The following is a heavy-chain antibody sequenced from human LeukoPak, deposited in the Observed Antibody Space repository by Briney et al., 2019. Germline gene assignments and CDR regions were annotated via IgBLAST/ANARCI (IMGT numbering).Heavy chain of an antibody. Sequence: GGSLRLSCAASGFTFSNSAMYWVRQAPGKGLEFVSVISTNGDRTYYADSVKGRFTISRDNSKNTLYLQMGSLRADDMAVYYCASRYCSGGSCYSGWGAGFDPWGQGTLVTVSS. J-gene: IGHJ5*02. V-gene: IGHV3-64*02. CDR2: ISTNGDRT. D-gene: IGHD2-15*01. CDR1: GFTFSNSA. CDR3: ASRYCSGGSCYSGWGAGFDP.